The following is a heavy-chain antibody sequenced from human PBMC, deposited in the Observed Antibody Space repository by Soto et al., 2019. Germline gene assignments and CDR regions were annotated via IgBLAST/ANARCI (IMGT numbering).Heavy chain of an antibody. CDR1: GGSISSHY. Sequence: PSETLSLTCTVSGGSISSHYWSWIRQPPGKRLEWIGYVHNSGSTNYNPSLKSRVTISVDTSKNQFSLKLSSVTAADTAVYYCARRYGGNFDYWGQGTLVTVSS. CDR3: ARRYGGNFDY. V-gene: IGHV4-59*11. D-gene: IGHD2-21*01. J-gene: IGHJ4*02. CDR2: VHNSGST.